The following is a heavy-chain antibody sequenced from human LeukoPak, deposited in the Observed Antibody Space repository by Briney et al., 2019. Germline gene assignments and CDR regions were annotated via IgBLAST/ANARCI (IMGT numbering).Heavy chain of an antibody. Sequence: GGSLRLSCAASGFTFSTYWMAWVRQAPGKGLEWVANIKGDESARHQADSVKGRFTISRNNAKKSVYLQMSSLRGEDTAVYYCARDVGGSLDYWGQGTLVTVSS. D-gene: IGHD1-26*01. CDR3: ARDVGGSLDY. CDR1: GFTFSTYW. J-gene: IGHJ4*02. CDR2: IKGDESAR. V-gene: IGHV3-7*01.